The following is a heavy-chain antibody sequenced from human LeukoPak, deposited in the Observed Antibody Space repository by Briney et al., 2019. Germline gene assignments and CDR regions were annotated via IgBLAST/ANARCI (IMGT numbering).Heavy chain of an antibody. V-gene: IGHV3-21*01. J-gene: IGHJ4*02. CDR2: ISSSSSYI. Sequence: GGSLRLSCAASGFTFSSYSMNWVRQAPGKGLEWVSSISSSSSYIYYADSVKGRFTISRDNAKNSLYLQMNSLRAEDTAVYYCARTYFYYDSSGSISSFDYWGQGTLVTVSS. CDR1: GFTFSSYS. CDR3: ARTYFYYDSSGSISSFDY. D-gene: IGHD3-22*01.